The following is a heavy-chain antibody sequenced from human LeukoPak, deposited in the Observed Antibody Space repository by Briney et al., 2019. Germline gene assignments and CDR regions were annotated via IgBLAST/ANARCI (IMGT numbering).Heavy chain of an antibody. D-gene: IGHD3-22*01. J-gene: IGHJ6*02. CDR3: ARGQTYYYDSSGYYYYYYYGMDV. CDR2: IYTSGST. CDR1: GGSISSGSYY. V-gene: IGHV4-61*02. Sequence: PSETLSLTCTVSGGSISSGSYYWSWIRQPAGKGLEWIGRIYTSGSTNYNPSLKSRVTIPVDTSKNQFSLKLSSVTAADTAVYYCARGQTYYYDSSGYYYYYYYGMDVWGQGTTVTVSS.